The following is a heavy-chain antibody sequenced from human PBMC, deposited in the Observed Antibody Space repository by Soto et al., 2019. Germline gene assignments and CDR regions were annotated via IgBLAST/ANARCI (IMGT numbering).Heavy chain of an antibody. Sequence: GGSLRLSCAASGFTFSSYWMSWVRQAPGKGLEWVANIKQDGSEKYYVDSVKGRFTISRDNAKNSLYLQMNSLRAEDTAVYYCAREGVRGVTRGDYCYMDVWGKGTTVTVSS. CDR2: IKQDGSEK. V-gene: IGHV3-7*01. CDR1: GFTFSSYW. CDR3: AREGVRGVTRGDYCYMDV. J-gene: IGHJ6*03. D-gene: IGHD3-10*01.